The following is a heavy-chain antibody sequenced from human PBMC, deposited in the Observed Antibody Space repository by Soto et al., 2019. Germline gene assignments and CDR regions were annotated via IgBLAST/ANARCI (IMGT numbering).Heavy chain of an antibody. J-gene: IGHJ4*02. V-gene: IGHV4-59*01. D-gene: IGHD1-26*01. CDR3: ARYRWEYGLDY. CDR2: IYYSGSP. CDR1: GGSISSYY. Sequence: SETLSLTCIVSGGSISSYYWSWIRQPPGKGLEWIGYIYYSGSPNYNPSLKSRVTISLDTSKNQFSLKLSSVTAADTAVYFCARYRWEYGLDYWGQGTLVTVSS.